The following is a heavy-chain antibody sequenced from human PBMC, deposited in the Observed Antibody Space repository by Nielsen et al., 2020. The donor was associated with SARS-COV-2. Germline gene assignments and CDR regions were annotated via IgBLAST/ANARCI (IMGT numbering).Heavy chain of an antibody. D-gene: IGHD3-10*01. J-gene: IGHJ5*02. V-gene: IGHV3-11*04. CDR3: ARDGVQVHVGRFGELLLNWFDP. CDR2: ISSSGSTI. Sequence: RQAPGKGLEWVSYISSSGSTIYYADSVKGRFTISRDNAKNSLYLQMNSLRAEDTAVYYCARDGVQVHVGRFGELLLNWFDPWGQGTLVTVSS.